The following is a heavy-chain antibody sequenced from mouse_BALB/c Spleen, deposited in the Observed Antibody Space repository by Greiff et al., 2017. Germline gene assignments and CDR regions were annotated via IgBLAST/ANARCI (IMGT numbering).Heavy chain of an antibody. CDR1: GYTFTSYW. V-gene: IGHV1-69*02. CDR2: IDPSDSET. J-gene: IGHJ4*01. Sequence: VQLQQPGAELVKPGAPVKLSCKASGYTFTSYWMNWVKQRPGRGLEWIGRIDPSDSETHYNQKFKDKATLTVDKSSSTAYIQLSSLTSEDSAVYYCARRGNYYAMDYWGQGTSVTVSS. D-gene: IGHD2-1*01. CDR3: ARRGNYYAMDY.